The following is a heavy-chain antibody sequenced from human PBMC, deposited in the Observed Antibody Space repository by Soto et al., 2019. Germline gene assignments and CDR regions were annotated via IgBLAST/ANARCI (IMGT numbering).Heavy chain of an antibody. J-gene: IGHJ6*03. CDR2: IYWDDDK. CDR3: VHRRPNWNFYNMDV. CDR1: GFSLNNNGMG. Sequence: SGPTLVNPTQTLTLTCTFSGFSLNNNGMGVGWIRQPPGKALEWLALIYWDDDKRYSPSLKRRLTITKDTSKNQVVLTLTNLDPVDTATYYCVHRRPNWNFYNMDVWGTGTTVTVSS. D-gene: IGHD1-20*01. V-gene: IGHV2-5*02.